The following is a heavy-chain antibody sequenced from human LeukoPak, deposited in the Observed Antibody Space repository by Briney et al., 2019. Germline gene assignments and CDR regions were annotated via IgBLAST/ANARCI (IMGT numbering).Heavy chain of an antibody. J-gene: IGHJ5*02. CDR2: INSDGSST. CDR3: ARTGIAARPTVWFDP. CDR1: GFTFSSYW. V-gene: IGHV3-74*01. D-gene: IGHD6-6*01. Sequence: GGSLRLSSAASGFTFSSYWMHWVRQAPGKGLVWVSHINSDGSSTNYADSVKGRFTISRDNAKNTLYLQMNSLRAEDTAVYYCARTGIAARPTVWFDPWGQGTLVTVSS.